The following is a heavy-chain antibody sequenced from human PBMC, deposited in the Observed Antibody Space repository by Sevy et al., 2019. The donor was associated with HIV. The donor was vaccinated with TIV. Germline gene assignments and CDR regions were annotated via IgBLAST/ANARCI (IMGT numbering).Heavy chain of an antibody. CDR1: GYPFNSLY. V-gene: IGHV1-46*02. J-gene: IGHJ4*02. Sequence: ASVKVSSKASGYPFNSLYMHWIRQVPGRGLEWMGIIHPSGGRSIYAQKFQDRVTMSRDTSTSTIYMELRRLRSDDTAVYYCSRGDFDSWNGHVADLYYFDQWGQGTPVTVSS. D-gene: IGHD3-3*01. CDR2: IHPSGGRS. CDR3: SRGDFDSWNGHVADLYYFDQ.